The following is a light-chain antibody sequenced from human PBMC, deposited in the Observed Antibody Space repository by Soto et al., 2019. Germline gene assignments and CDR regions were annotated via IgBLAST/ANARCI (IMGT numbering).Light chain of an antibody. CDR3: QQYNTPGT. J-gene: IGKJ1*01. CDR1: QSIRSW. Sequence: DIQMTQSPSTLSASVGDRVTITCRASQSIRSWLAWYQQKPGKAPKLLIYDASSLESGVPSRFSGSGSGTEFTLTISSLQPDDFATYYCQQYNTPGTFGQGTKVEIK. V-gene: IGKV1-5*01. CDR2: DAS.